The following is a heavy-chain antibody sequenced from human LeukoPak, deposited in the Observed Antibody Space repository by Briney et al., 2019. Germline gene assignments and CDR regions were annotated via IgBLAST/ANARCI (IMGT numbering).Heavy chain of an antibody. V-gene: IGHV3-21*01. CDR2: ISISSNYI. CDR1: GFTFSRYS. D-gene: IGHD3-10*02. J-gene: IGHJ6*04. CDR3: AELGTTMIGGV. Sequence: GGSLRLSCAASGFTFSRYSMNWVRQAPGKGLEWVSSISISSNYIYYTDSVKGRFTISRDNAKNSLYLQMNSLRAEDTAVYYCAELGTTMIGGVWGKGTTVTISS.